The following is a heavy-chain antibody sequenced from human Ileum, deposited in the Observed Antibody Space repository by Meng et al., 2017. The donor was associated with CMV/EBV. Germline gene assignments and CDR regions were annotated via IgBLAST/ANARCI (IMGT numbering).Heavy chain of an antibody. D-gene: IGHD1-1*01. CDR1: GFSFSSYS. CDR2: ISSTSTFI. J-gene: IGHJ4*02. CDR3: ASVGPTGDY. Sequence: GESLKISCAASGFSFSSYSMSWVRQAPGKGLQWVSSISSTSTFIYYADSVKGRFTISRDNAKNSLYLQMNSLRAEDTAVYYCASVGPTGDYWGQGTLVTVSS. V-gene: IGHV3-21*01.